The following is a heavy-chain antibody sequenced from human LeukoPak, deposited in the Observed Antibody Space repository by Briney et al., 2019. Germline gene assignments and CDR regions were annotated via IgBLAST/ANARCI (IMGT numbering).Heavy chain of an antibody. CDR3: ASSGGSWVEPGAFDI. V-gene: IGHV4-34*01. D-gene: IGHD2-15*01. CDR1: GGSFSGYY. J-gene: IGHJ3*02. CDR2: INHSGST. Sequence: SETLSLTCAVYGGSFSGYYWSWIRQPPGKGLEWIGEINHSGSTNYNPSLKSRVTISVDTSKNQFSLKLSSVTAADTAVYYCASSGGSWVEPGAFDIWGQGTMVTVSS.